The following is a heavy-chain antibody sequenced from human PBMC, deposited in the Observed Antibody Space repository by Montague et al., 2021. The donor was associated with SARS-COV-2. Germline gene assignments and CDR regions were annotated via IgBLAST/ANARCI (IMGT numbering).Heavy chain of an antibody. Sequence: SETLSLTCAVYGGSISSPNWRNWVRQPPGKGLEWIGEIYYAGNTNYNPSLKSRVTIFIDKSKNHFSLQLSSVTAADTAVYYCARGGTYHYGMDVWGQGTTVAVSS. CDR1: GGSISSPNW. CDR2: IYYAGNT. CDR3: ARGGTYHYGMDV. D-gene: IGHD3-16*01. J-gene: IGHJ6*02. V-gene: IGHV4-4*02.